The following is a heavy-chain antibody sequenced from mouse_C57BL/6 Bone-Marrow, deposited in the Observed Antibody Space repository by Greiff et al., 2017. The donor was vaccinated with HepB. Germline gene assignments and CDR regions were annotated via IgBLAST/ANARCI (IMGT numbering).Heavy chain of an antibody. J-gene: IGHJ1*03. CDR3: EKKDRSLSTTVVGPGYFDV. CDR2: ILPSIGRT. V-gene: IGHV15-2*01. Sequence: VQLQQSGSELRSPGSSVKLSCKDFDSEVFPIAYMSWVRQKPGHGFEWIGGILPSIGRTIYGEKFEDKATLDADTLSNTAYLELNSLTSEDSAIYYCEKKDRSLSTTVVGPGYFDVWGTETTVTVSS. CDR1: DSEVFPIAY. D-gene: IGHD1-1*01.